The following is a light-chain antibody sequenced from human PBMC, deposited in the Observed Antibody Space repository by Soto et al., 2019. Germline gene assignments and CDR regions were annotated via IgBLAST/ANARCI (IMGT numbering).Light chain of an antibody. V-gene: IGKV3-20*01. CDR3: QQQT. CDR1: QSVSSSY. J-gene: IGKJ1*01. Sequence: EIVLTQSPGTLSLSPGERATLSCRASQSVSSSYLAWYQQKPGQAPRLLIYGASSRATGIPDRFSGSGSGTDFTITISRLEPEDFAVYYCQQQTFGQGTKVEIK. CDR2: GAS.